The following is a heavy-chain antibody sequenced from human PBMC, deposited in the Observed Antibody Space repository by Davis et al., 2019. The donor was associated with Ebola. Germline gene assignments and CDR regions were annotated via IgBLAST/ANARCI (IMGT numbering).Heavy chain of an antibody. J-gene: IGHJ6*02. CDR1: GFTLSSYS. Sequence: GGSLRLSCAASGFTLSSYSMNWVRQAPGKGLEWVSYISRSSSTIYYADSVKGRFTISRDNAKNSLYLQMNSLRDEDTAVYYCARHYVYDYYMGLDVWGQGTTVTVSS. CDR3: ARHYVYDYYMGLDV. V-gene: IGHV3-48*02. D-gene: IGHD3-16*01. CDR2: ISRSSSTI.